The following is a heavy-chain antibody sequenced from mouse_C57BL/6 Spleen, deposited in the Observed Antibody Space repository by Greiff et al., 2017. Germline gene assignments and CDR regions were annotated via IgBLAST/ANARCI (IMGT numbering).Heavy chain of an antibody. V-gene: IGHV1-19*01. CDR2: INPYNGGT. CDR1: GYTFTDYY. CDR3: AREAHYGSFGSFDY. D-gene: IGHD1-1*01. J-gene: IGHJ2*01. Sequence: EVQLQQSGPVLVKPGASVKMSCKASGYTFTDYYMNWVKQSHGKSLEWIGVINPYNGGTSYNQKFKGKATLTVDKSSSTAYMELNSLTSEDSAVYYCAREAHYGSFGSFDYWGQGTTLTVSS.